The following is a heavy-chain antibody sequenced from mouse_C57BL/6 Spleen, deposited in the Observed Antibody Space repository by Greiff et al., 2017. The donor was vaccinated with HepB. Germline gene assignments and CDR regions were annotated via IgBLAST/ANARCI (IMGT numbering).Heavy chain of an antibody. D-gene: IGHD2-5*01. CDR2: IYPGSGST. CDR3: ARSPYYSNYEYFDY. V-gene: IGHV1-55*01. J-gene: IGHJ2*01. CDR1: GYTFTSYW. Sequence: QVQLKQPGAELVKPGASVKMSCKASGYTFTSYWITWVKQRPGQGLEWIGDIYPGSGSTNYNEKFKSKATLTVDTSSSTAYMQLSSLTSEDSAVYYCARSPYYSNYEYFDYWGQGTTLTVSS.